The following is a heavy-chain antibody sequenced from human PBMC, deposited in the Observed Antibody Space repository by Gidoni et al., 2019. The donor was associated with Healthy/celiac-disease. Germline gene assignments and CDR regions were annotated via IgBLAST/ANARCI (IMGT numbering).Heavy chain of an antibody. D-gene: IGHD6-19*01. CDR1: GFTFSSYS. CDR2: ISSSSSYI. J-gene: IGHJ4*02. Sequence: EVQLVESGGGLVKPGGSLRLSCAASGFTFSSYSMNWVRQAPGKGLEWVSSISSSSSYIYYADSVKGRFTISRDNAKNSLYLQMNSLRAEDTAVYYCARGGVAVAGWAHWGQGTLVTVSS. V-gene: IGHV3-21*01. CDR3: ARGGVAVAGWAH.